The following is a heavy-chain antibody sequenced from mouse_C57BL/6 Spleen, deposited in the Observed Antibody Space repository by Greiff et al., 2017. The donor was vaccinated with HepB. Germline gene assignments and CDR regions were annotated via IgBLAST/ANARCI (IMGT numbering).Heavy chain of an antibody. J-gene: IGHJ3*01. CDR2: ISSGSSTI. CDR3: ARELGPWFAY. CDR1: GFTFSDYG. Sequence: EVKVVESGGGLVKPGGSLKLSCAASGFTFSDYGMHWVRQAPEKGLEWVAYISSGSSTIYYADTVKGRFTISRDNAKNTLFLQMTSLRSEDTAMYYCARELGPWFAYWGQGTLVTVSA. V-gene: IGHV5-17*01. D-gene: IGHD4-1*01.